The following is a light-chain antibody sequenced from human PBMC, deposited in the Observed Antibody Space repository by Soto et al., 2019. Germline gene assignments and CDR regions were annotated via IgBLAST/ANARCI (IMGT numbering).Light chain of an antibody. CDR3: QQYGSLSWT. J-gene: IGKJ1*01. CDR2: GAS. V-gene: IGKV3-20*01. CDR1: QSVSSNY. Sequence: DIVLTPSPGTLSLSPGQRATLSCRASQSVSSNYLAWYQQRPGQAPRLLIYGASTRATGIPDRFSGSGSGTDFTLTISRLEPEDFAVYYCQQYGSLSWTFGQGTKV.